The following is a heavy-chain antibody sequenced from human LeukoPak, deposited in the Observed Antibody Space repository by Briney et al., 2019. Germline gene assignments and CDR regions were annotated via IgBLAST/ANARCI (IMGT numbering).Heavy chain of an antibody. Sequence: PGGSLRLSCAASGFTFSSYAMSWVRQAAGEGLEWVSAIGGRGASTYYADSVKGRFSNGRDNSKNTLYLQMNSLKAEDTAVYYCAKEGGLLWFGELSYYFDYWGQGTLVTVSS. V-gene: IGHV3-23*01. D-gene: IGHD3-10*01. J-gene: IGHJ4*02. CDR3: AKEGGLLWFGELSYYFDY. CDR1: GFTFSSYA. CDR2: IGGRGAST.